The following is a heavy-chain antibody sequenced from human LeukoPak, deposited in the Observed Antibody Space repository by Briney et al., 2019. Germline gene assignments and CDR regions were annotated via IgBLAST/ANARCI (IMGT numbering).Heavy chain of an antibody. J-gene: IGHJ3*02. Sequence: KSGGSLRLSCAASGFNFTNYNMNWVRQAPGKGLEWVPSIHSSSGSIYYADSLKGRFTISRDNAKNSLYLQMNSLRAEDTAVYYCARDLAWDAFDIWGQGTMVTVSS. CDR1: GFNFTNYN. CDR3: ARDLAWDAFDI. CDR2: IHSSSGSI. V-gene: IGHV3-21*01.